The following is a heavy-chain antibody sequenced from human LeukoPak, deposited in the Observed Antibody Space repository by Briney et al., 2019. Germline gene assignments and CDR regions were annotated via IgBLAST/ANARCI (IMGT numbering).Heavy chain of an antibody. CDR1: GFTFVDYA. J-gene: IGHJ4*02. CDR3: TRDYRHFDSSGYCYVCSFDY. D-gene: IGHD3-22*01. CDR2: IRSKAYGGTT. V-gene: IGHV3-49*04. Sequence: GGSLRLSCTTSGFTFVDYAMSWVRQAPGKGLEWVGFIRSKAYGGTTEYAASVKGRFTISRDDSKSIAYLQMNSLKTEDTAVYYCTRDYRHFDSSGYCYVCSFDYWGQGTLVTVSS.